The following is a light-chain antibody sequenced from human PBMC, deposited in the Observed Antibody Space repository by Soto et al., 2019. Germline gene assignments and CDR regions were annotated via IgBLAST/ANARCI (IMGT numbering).Light chain of an antibody. CDR2: AAS. Sequence: DIQMTQSPPSLSASVGDSVTITCRASQRIGPYVNWYQQKPGKPPKLLIYAASSRATGIPDRFSGSGSGTDFSLTISRLEAEDFAVYYCQQYGSSPRTFGQGTKVDNK. V-gene: IGKV1-39*01. J-gene: IGKJ1*01. CDR3: QQYGSSPRT. CDR1: QRIGPY.